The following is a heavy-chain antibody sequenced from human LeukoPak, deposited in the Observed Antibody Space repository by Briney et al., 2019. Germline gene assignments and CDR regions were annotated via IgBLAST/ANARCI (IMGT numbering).Heavy chain of an antibody. CDR3: ARLNYYFYGTDV. Sequence: SETLSLTCTVSGGSLSSYYWSWIRQPPGKGLEWIGYIHYRGTTNYNPSLKSRVTISADTSKNQFSLKLNSVTAADTAVYYCARLNYYFYGTDVWGPGTTVTVSS. V-gene: IGHV4-59*08. CDR1: GGSLSSYY. CDR2: IHYRGTT. J-gene: IGHJ6*02. D-gene: IGHD3-10*01.